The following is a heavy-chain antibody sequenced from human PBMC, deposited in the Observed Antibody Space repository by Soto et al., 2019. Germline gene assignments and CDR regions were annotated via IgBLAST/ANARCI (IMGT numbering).Heavy chain of an antibody. CDR3: ARELATVVTGWFDP. Sequence: SVKVSCKTSGGTFSNDIITWVRQAPGQGLEWMGRIIPLLDIANYAQKFQGRVTITADESTSTAYMELSSLRSEDTAVYYCARELATVVTGWFDPWGQGTLVTVSS. D-gene: IGHD4-17*01. J-gene: IGHJ5*02. V-gene: IGHV1-69*04. CDR1: GGTFSNDI. CDR2: IIPLLDIA.